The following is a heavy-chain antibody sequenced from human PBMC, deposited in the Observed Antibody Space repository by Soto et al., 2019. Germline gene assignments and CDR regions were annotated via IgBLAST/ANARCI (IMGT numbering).Heavy chain of an antibody. CDR3: ARNGAPGYCSSTSCSKAYYYYGMDV. Sequence: GESLKISCNGSGYIFTSYWIGWVRQMPGKGLEWMGIIYPGDSDTRYSPSFQGQVTISADKSISTAYLQWSSLKASDTAMYYCARNGAPGYCSSTSCSKAYYYYGMDVWGQGTTVTVSS. V-gene: IGHV5-51*01. J-gene: IGHJ6*02. CDR2: IYPGDSDT. CDR1: GYIFTSYW. D-gene: IGHD2-2*03.